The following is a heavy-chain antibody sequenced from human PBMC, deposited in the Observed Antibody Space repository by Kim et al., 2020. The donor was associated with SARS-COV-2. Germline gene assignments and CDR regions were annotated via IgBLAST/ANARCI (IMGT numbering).Heavy chain of an antibody. Sequence: PYLKSRVTISVDTSKNQFSLKLSSVTAADTAVYYCARDGSGSYYLHYFDYWGQGTLVTVSS. J-gene: IGHJ4*02. D-gene: IGHD3-10*01. V-gene: IGHV4-30-2*04. CDR3: ARDGSGSYYLHYFDY.